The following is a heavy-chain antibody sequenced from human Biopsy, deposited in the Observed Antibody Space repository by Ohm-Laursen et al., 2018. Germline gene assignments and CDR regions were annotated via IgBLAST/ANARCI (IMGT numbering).Heavy chain of an antibody. CDR1: GFSLSARGMC. J-gene: IGHJ6*02. V-gene: IGHV2-70*11. CDR3: ARTPILIVSAGLVYRHRRHLQGMDV. Sequence: PTQTLTLTCSFSGFSLSARGMCVSWIRHAPGKALEWLARVDWDDYKDYSASLQTKLSISKDTSNDQVVLTVNNVDPADTATYYCARTPILIVSAGLVYRHRRHLQGMDVWGQGIAVTVS. D-gene: IGHD6-13*01. CDR2: VDWDDYK.